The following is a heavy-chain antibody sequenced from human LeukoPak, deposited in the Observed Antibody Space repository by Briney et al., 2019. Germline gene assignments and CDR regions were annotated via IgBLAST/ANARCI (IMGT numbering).Heavy chain of an antibody. Sequence: ASVKVSCKASGYTFTGYYMHWVRQAPEQGLEWMGWINPNSGGTNYAQKFQGRVTMTRDTSISTAYMELSRLRSDDTAVYYCAREDDWNSDLNYWGQGTLVTVSS. J-gene: IGHJ4*02. V-gene: IGHV1-2*02. CDR1: GYTFTGYY. CDR3: AREDDWNSDLNY. CDR2: INPNSGGT. D-gene: IGHD1-7*01.